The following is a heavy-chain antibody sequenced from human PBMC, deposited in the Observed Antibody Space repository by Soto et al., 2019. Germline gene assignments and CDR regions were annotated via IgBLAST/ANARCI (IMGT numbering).Heavy chain of an antibody. V-gene: IGHV3-23*01. CDR3: ARPYYDILTGKYYYYGMDV. J-gene: IGHJ6*02. CDR2: ISGSGGST. D-gene: IGHD3-9*01. CDR1: GFTFSSYA. Sequence: GGSLRLSCAASGFTFSSYAMSWVRQAPGKGLEWVSAISGSGGSTYYADSVKGRFTISRDNSKNTLYLQMNSLRAEDTAVYYCARPYYDILTGKYYYYGMDVWGQGTTVTVPS.